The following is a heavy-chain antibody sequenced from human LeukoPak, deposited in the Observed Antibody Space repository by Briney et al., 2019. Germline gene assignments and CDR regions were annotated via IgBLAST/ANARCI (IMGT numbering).Heavy chain of an antibody. Sequence: GGSLRLSCAASGFTFSDYYMSWIRQAPGKGLEGVSYISRSGISIYYADSVKGRLSISRDNAKNSLYLQMNSQRAEDTAVYYCARGSSWYGFDYWGQGTLVTVSS. CDR1: GFTFSDYY. CDR2: ISRSGISI. CDR3: ARGSSWYGFDY. J-gene: IGHJ4*02. D-gene: IGHD6-13*01. V-gene: IGHV3-11*01.